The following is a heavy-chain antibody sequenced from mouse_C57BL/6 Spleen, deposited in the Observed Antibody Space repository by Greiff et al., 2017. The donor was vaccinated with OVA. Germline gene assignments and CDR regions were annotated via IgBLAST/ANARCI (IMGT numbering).Heavy chain of an antibody. CDR1: GFTFSSYA. J-gene: IGHJ2*01. D-gene: IGHD2-4*01. V-gene: IGHV5-9-1*02. CDR3: TRDYDYDALDY. CDR2: ISSGGDYI. Sequence: EVKLVESGEGLVKPGGSLKLSCAASGFTFSSYAMSWVRQTPEKRLEWVAYISSGGDYIYYADTVKGRFTISRDNARNTLYLQMSSLKSEDTAMYYCTRDYDYDALDYWGQGTTLTVSS.